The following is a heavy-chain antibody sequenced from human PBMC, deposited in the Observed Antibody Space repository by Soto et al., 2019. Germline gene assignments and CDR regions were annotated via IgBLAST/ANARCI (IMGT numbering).Heavy chain of an antibody. V-gene: IGHV1-3*01. Sequence: QVQLVQSGAEVKKPGASVKVSCNASGYTFTSYAMHWVRQAPGQRLEWMGWINAGNGNTKYSQKFQGRVTITRDTSASTAYMELSSLRSEDTAVYYCARSSSWHNWFDPWGQGTLVTVSS. D-gene: IGHD6-13*01. J-gene: IGHJ5*02. CDR1: GYTFTSYA. CDR2: INAGNGNT. CDR3: ARSSSWHNWFDP.